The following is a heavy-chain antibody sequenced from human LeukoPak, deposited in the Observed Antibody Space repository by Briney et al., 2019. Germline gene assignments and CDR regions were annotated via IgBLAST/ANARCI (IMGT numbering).Heavy chain of an antibody. D-gene: IGHD3-3*01. CDR2: IRYDGSNK. J-gene: IGHJ3*02. CDR1: GFTFSSYG. CDR3: AREILALRFLEWLDSYDAFDI. Sequence: GGSLRLSCAASGFTFSSYGMHWVRQAPGKGLEWVAFIRYDGSNKYYADSVKGRFTISRDNSKNTLYLQMNSLRAEDTAVYYCAREILALRFLEWLDSYDAFDIWGQGTMVTVSS. V-gene: IGHV3-30*02.